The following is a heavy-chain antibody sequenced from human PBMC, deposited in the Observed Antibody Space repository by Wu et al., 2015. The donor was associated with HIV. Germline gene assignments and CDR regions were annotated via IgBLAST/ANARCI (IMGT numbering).Heavy chain of an antibody. Sequence: QVQLVQSGAEVKKPGASVKVSCKASGYTFTGYYIHWVRQAPGQGLEWMGRIIPIFGTANYAQKFQGRVTITADESTSTAYMELSSLRSEDTAVYYCARGYGDSFDYWGQGTLVTVSS. J-gene: IGHJ4*02. CDR3: ARGYGDSFDY. CDR1: GYTFTGYY. V-gene: IGHV1-69*18. CDR2: IIPIFGTA. D-gene: IGHD4-17*01.